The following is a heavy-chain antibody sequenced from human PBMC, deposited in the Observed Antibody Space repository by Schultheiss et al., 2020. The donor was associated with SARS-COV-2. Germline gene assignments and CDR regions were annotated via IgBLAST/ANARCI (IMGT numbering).Heavy chain of an antibody. J-gene: IGHJ4*02. V-gene: IGHV3-30*03. D-gene: IGHD6-6*01. CDR1: GFTFSSYG. CDR3: ARSLEDSHFDY. Sequence: GGSLRLSCAASGFTFSSYGMHWVRQAPGKGLEWVAVISYDGSNKYYADSVKGRFTISRDNSKNTLYLQMNSLRAEDTAVYYCARSLEDSHFDYWGQGTLVTVSS. CDR2: ISYDGSNK.